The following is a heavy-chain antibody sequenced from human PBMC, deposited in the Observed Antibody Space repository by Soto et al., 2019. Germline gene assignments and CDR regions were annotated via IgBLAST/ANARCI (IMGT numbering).Heavy chain of an antibody. CDR2: INHTGGT. D-gene: IGHD3-3*01. V-gene: IGHV4-34*01. Sequence: PSETLSLTCAAYGGSVNGYYWNWIRKPPGKGLEWIGEINHTGGTHYNPSLKSRVAMSVDTSKNQFSLRLSSVTAADTAIYYCATRITVFGLLIPPFDPGGQGTQVTVSS. CDR1: GGSVNGYY. CDR3: ATRITVFGLLIPPFDP. J-gene: IGHJ5*02.